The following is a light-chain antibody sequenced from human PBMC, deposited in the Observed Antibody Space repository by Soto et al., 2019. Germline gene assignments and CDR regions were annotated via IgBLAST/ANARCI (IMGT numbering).Light chain of an antibody. J-gene: IGKJ4*01. V-gene: IGKV1-39*01. CDR3: QQSYSTPT. CDR1: QSISSY. Sequence: DIQMTQSPSSLSASVGDRVTITCRASQSISSYLNWYQQKPGKAPKPLIYAASSLQGGVPSRFSGSGSGTDFTLTISSLQPDDFATYYCQQSYSTPTFGGGTKVDIK. CDR2: AAS.